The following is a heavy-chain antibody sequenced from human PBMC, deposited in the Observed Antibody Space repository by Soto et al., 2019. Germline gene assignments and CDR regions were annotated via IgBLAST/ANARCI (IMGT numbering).Heavy chain of an antibody. CDR3: ARDQSWLDTSIAPNCYYGLDV. J-gene: IGHJ6*02. CDR2: ITGSSDYI. CDR1: GFTFSHYT. D-gene: IGHD5-18*01. V-gene: IGHV3-21*01. Sequence: VQLVESGGGLVKPGGSLRLSCAASGFTFSHYTMHWVRQAPGKGPEWISSITGSSDYIYYADSVKGRFTISRDNGKNSLFLQMNSLRAEDTAVFYCARDQSWLDTSIAPNCYYGLDVWGQWTTVTVSS.